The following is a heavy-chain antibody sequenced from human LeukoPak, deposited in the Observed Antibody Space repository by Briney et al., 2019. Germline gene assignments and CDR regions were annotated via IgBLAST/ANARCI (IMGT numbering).Heavy chain of an antibody. D-gene: IGHD5-24*01. CDR3: VPQRGYKFDP. CDR2: IYYSGST. CDR1: GGSISSYY. J-gene: IGHJ5*02. Sequence: SETLSLTCAVSGGSISSYYWSWIRQPPGKGLEWIGYIYYSGSTNYNPSLKSRVTISVDTSKNQFSLKLSSVTAADTAVYYCVPQRGYKFDPWGQGTLSPSPQ. V-gene: IGHV4-59*01.